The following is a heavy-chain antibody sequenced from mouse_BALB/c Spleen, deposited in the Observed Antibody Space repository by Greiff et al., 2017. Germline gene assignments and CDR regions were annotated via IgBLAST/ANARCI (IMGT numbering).Heavy chain of an antibody. CDR2: ISSGGST. D-gene: IGHD1-1*01. V-gene: IGHV5-6-5*01. Sequence: EVQLVESGGGLVKPGGSLKLSCAASGFTFSSYAMSWVRQTPEKRLEWVASISSGGSTYYPDSVKGRFTISRDNARNILYLQMSSLRSEDTAMYYCARGGYGSSDAMDYWGQGTSVTVSS. CDR1: GFTFSSYA. J-gene: IGHJ4*01. CDR3: ARGGYGSSDAMDY.